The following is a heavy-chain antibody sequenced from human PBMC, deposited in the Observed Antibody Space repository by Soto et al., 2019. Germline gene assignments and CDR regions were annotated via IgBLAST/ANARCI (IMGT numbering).Heavy chain of an antibody. D-gene: IGHD3-10*01. J-gene: IGHJ5*02. CDR3: ARERGNYFGSGRNWFDP. V-gene: IGHV4-31*03. Sequence: SETLSLACPLSGDSISSGGYYWSWVRQHPGNGLEWIGNIYSSGSTYYNPSLKSRVTISVDMSKNQFSLKLSSVTAADTAVYYCARERGNYFGSGRNWFDPWGQGTLVTVPS. CDR1: GDSISSGGYY. CDR2: IYSSGST.